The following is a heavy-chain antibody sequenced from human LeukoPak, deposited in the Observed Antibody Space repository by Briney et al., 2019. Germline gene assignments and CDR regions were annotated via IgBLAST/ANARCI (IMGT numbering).Heavy chain of an antibody. CDR3: ARGHYCSSTSCYYDYYYGMDV. D-gene: IGHD2-2*01. CDR1: GFTFSTYA. J-gene: IGHJ6*02. V-gene: IGHV3-30*04. CDR2: ISYDGSNK. Sequence: GRSLRLSCAASGFTFSTYAVHWVRQAPGKGLEWVAVISYDGSNKYYADSVKGRFTISRDNSKNTLYLQMNSLRAEDTAVYYCARGHYCSSTSCYYDYYYGMDVWGQGTTVTVSS.